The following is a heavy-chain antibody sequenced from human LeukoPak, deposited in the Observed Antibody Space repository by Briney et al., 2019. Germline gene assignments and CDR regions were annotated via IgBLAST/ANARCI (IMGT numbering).Heavy chain of an antibody. Sequence: SVKVSCKAPGGTFSSYAISWVRQAPGQGLEWMGRIIPIFGIANYAQKFQGRVTITADKSTSTAYMELSSLRSEDTAVYYCAREQDYYDSSGYYSYWGQGTLVTVSS. D-gene: IGHD3-22*01. CDR1: GGTFSSYA. CDR3: AREQDYYDSSGYYSY. V-gene: IGHV1-69*04. J-gene: IGHJ4*02. CDR2: IIPIFGIA.